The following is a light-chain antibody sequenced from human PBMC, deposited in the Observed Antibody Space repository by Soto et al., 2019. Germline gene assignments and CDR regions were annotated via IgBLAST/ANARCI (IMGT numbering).Light chain of an antibody. CDR3: QQRTTWHT. V-gene: IGKV3-11*01. CDR2: DVS. CDR1: QSVTSA. J-gene: IGKJ4*01. Sequence: EIVLTQSPATLSLSPGDRATLSCRASQSVTSALAWFQQKPGQAPRLLIYDVSRRATGIPARFSGSGSGTDFTLTSNSREPEDFAVYYCQQRTTWHTFGGGTKVEIK.